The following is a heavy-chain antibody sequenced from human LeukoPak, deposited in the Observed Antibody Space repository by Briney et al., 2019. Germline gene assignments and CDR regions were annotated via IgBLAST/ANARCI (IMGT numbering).Heavy chain of an antibody. CDR3: ARDGYSSSWYYFDN. D-gene: IGHD6-13*01. CDR2: IYYSGST. V-gene: IGHV4-59*01. J-gene: IGHJ4*02. Sequence: NASETLSLTCTVSGGSISSYYWSWIRQPPGKGLEWIGYIYYSGSTNYNPSLKSRVTISVDTSKNQFSLKLSSVTAADTAVYYCARDGYSSSWYYFDNWGQGTLVTVSS. CDR1: GGSISSYY.